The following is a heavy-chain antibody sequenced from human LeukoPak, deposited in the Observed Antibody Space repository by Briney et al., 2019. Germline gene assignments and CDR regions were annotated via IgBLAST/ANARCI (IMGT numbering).Heavy chain of an antibody. CDR2: IFYSGST. J-gene: IGHJ3*01. Sequence: SETLSLTCTVSGGSISTSSYYWGWVRQPPGKDLEWIGNIFYSGSTYYSPSLKSRVTISLDTSRNQFSLKLNSVTAADTAVYYCAKSNGYGLVGSWGQGTMVTVSS. V-gene: IGHV4-39*07. CDR3: AKSNGYGLVGS. D-gene: IGHD3-10*01. CDR1: GGSISTSSYY.